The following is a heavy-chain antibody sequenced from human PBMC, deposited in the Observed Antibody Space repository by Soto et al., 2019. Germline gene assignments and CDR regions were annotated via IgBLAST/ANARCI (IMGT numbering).Heavy chain of an antibody. CDR3: AKDGGADGYFGNWLDP. V-gene: IGHV1-69*13. Sequence: SVKVSCKASGGTFSNYAITWVRQAPGQGLEWVGRIIPIFGTTNVAQKFQGRVTITADESTTTANMELSGLRSDDTAVYYCAKDGGADGYFGNWLDPWGQGTLVTVS. J-gene: IGHJ5*02. CDR2: IIPIFGTT. D-gene: IGHD5-12*01. CDR1: GGTFSNYA.